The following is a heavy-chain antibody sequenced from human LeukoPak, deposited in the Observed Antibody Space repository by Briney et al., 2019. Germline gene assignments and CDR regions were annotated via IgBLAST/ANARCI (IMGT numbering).Heavy chain of an antibody. Sequence: GRSMRLSCAASGFTVSSNYMSWVRQAPGKGLGWVSAIYSGGSTYYADSVKGRFTSSRDNSKNTLNFQMNSLRAEVTAVYYCAKVLQRIPMIVGEYYFDYWGQGTLVTVSS. CDR1: GFTVSSNY. CDR3: AKVLQRIPMIVGEYYFDY. J-gene: IGHJ4*02. V-gene: IGHV3-66*02. CDR2: IYSGGST. D-gene: IGHD3-22*01.